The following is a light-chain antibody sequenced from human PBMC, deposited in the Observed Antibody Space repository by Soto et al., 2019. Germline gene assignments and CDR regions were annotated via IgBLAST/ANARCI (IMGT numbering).Light chain of an antibody. J-gene: IGLJ2*01. Sequence: QAVVTQPPSASGTPGQRVTISCSGSSSNIGSNYVYWFQHLPGTAPKLLIYKNNQRPSGVPDRFSGSKSGTSASLAISGLRYEDEADYYCAAWDDSLSGLVFGGGTKLTVL. CDR2: KNN. CDR3: AAWDDSLSGLV. CDR1: SSNIGSNY. V-gene: IGLV1-47*01.